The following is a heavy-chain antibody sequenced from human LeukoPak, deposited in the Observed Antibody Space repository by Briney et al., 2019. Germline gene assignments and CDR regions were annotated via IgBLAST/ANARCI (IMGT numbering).Heavy chain of an antibody. J-gene: IGHJ6*04. D-gene: IGHD3-10*01. CDR1: GGSISSGGYY. V-gene: IGHV4-30-2*01. Sequence: SQTLSLTCTVSGGSISSGGYYWSWIRQPPGKGLEWIGYIYHSGSTYYNPSLKSRVTISVDRSKNQFSLKLSSVTAADTVVYYWARAKGSGSYPPDGLGKGTTVNGSS. CDR2: IYHSGST. CDR3: ARAKGSGSYPPDG.